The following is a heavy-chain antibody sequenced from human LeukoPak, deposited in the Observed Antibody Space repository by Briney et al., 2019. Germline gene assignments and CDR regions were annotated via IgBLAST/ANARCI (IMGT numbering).Heavy chain of an antibody. CDR3: ARPQARFGGYFDL. CDR2: MYYSGST. J-gene: IGHJ2*01. Sequence: SETLSLTCTVSGGSFSSSSYYWGWIRQPPGKGLEWIGSMYYSGSTYYNASLRSRVTISVDTSKNQFSLKLSSVTAADTAVYYCARPQARFGGYFDLWGRGTLVTVSS. V-gene: IGHV4-39*01. D-gene: IGHD3-10*01. CDR1: GGSFSSSSYY.